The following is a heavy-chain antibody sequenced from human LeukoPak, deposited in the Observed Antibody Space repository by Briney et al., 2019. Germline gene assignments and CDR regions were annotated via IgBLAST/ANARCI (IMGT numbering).Heavy chain of an antibody. J-gene: IGHJ4*02. Sequence: ASVKVSCKASGGTFSSYAISWVRQAPGQGLEWMGGIIPIFGTANYAQKFQGRVTITADESTSTAYMELSSLRSEDTAVYYCARGPYCAIGVCYTTFFDYWGQGTLVTVSS. CDR2: IIPIFGTA. D-gene: IGHD2-8*01. CDR1: GGTFSSYA. V-gene: IGHV1-69*13. CDR3: ARGPYCAIGVCYTTFFDY.